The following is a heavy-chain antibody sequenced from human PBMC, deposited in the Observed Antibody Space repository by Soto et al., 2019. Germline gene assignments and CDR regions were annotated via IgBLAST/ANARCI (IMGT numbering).Heavy chain of an antibody. CDR2: MNPNSGNT. Sequence: ASVKVSCKASGYTFTSYDINWVRQATGQGLEWMGWMNPNSGNTGYAQKFQGRVTMTRNTSISTAYMELSSLRSEDTAVYYCARMADSSGWYGYYYYYGMDVWGQGTTVTVS. CDR3: ARMADSSGWYGYYYYYGMDV. J-gene: IGHJ6*02. V-gene: IGHV1-8*01. CDR1: GYTFTSYD. D-gene: IGHD6-19*01.